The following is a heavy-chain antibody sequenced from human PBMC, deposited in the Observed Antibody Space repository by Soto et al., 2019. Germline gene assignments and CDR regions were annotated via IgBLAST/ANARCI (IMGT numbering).Heavy chain of an antibody. J-gene: IGHJ4*02. CDR1: GFTFSSYA. CDR3: ARSLPLYDATGYYRAPSDH. V-gene: IGHV3-23*01. Sequence: PGGSLRLSCAGSGFTFSSYAMNWVRQAPGKGLEWISGISGAAGSTYTADSVKGRLTISRDNSKNTLYLQMNSLRAEDTAVYYCARSLPLYDATGYYRAPSDHWGQGTLVTVSS. CDR2: ISGAAGST. D-gene: IGHD3-9*01.